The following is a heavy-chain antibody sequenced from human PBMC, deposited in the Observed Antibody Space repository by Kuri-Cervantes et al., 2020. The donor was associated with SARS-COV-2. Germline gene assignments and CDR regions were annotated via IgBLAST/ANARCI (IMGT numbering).Heavy chain of an antibody. D-gene: IGHD2-2*01. V-gene: IGHV3-21*01. J-gene: IGHJ6*03. CDR3: ARDRGYCSSTSCYEGHYKDV. CDR2: ISSSSSYI. CDR1: GFTFSSYS. Sequence: GGSLRLSCAASGFTFSSYSMNWVRQAPGKGLEWVSSISSSSSYIYYADSVKGRFTISRDNAKNSLYLQMNSLRAEDTAVYYCARDRGYCSSTSCYEGHYKDVWGKGTTVTVSS.